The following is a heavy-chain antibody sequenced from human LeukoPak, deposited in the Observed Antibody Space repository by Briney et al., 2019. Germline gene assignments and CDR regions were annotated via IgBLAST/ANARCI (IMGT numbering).Heavy chain of an antibody. CDR2: INHSGST. J-gene: IGHJ5*02. CDR1: GGSFSGYY. Sequence: SETLSLTCAVYGGSFSGYYWSWIRQPPGKGLEWIGEINHSGSTNYNPSLKSRVTISVDTSKNQFSLKLSSVTAADTAVYYCARRAKGSRFDPWGQGTLVTVSS. V-gene: IGHV4-34*01. CDR3: ARRAKGSRFDP. D-gene: IGHD2-15*01.